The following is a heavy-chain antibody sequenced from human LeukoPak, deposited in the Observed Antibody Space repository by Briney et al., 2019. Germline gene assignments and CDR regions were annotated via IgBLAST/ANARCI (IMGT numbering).Heavy chain of an antibody. CDR1: GGSISSSSYY. Sequence: PSETLSLTCTVSGGSISSSSYYWSWIRQPAGKGPEWLGRIYTSGSTNYNPSLKSRVTMSVDTSKNQFSLKLSSVTAADTAVYYCAREGVDGYYYYYMDVWGKGTTVTISS. J-gene: IGHJ6*03. V-gene: IGHV4-61*02. CDR3: AREGVDGYYYYYMDV. D-gene: IGHD3-3*01. CDR2: IYTSGST.